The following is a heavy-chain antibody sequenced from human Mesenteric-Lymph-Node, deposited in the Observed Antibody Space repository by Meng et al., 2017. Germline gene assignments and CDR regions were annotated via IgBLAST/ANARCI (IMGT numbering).Heavy chain of an antibody. Sequence: SETLSLTCTVSGGSISSSSYYWGWIRQPPGKGLEWIGSIYYSGSTYYNPSLKSRVTISVDTSKNQFSLRLSSVTAADTAVYYCARSSGGTFEIDYWGQGTLVTVSS. CDR2: IYYSGST. CDR3: ARSSGGTFEIDY. J-gene: IGHJ4*02. V-gene: IGHV4-39*07. D-gene: IGHD3-22*01. CDR1: GGSISSSSYY.